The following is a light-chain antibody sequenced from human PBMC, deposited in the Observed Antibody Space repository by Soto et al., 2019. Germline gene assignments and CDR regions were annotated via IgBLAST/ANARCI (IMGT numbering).Light chain of an antibody. CDR1: SSDVGGHNY. CDR3: SSFSNSGTLV. CDR2: EVN. Sequence: QSALTQPASVSGSPGQSITISCTGTSSDVGGHNYVSWYQQHPGKAPKNMIYEVNNGPSGVSDRFSGSKSGNTASLTISGLQAEAEAYYYCSSFSNSGTLVFGGGTKLTVL. V-gene: IGLV2-14*01. J-gene: IGLJ2*01.